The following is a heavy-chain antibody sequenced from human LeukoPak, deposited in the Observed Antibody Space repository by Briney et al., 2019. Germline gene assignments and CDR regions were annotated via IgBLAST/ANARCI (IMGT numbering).Heavy chain of an antibody. CDR2: IYYSGST. J-gene: IGHJ4*02. V-gene: IGHV4-59*01. D-gene: IGHD6-13*01. CDR3: ARHSSSWPNGVFDY. Sequence: SETLSLTCTVSGGSISSYYWSWIRQPPGKGLEWIGYIYYSGSTNYNPSLKSRVTISVDTSKNQFSLKLSSVTAGDTAVYYCARHSSSWPNGVFDYWGQGTLVTVSS. CDR1: GGSISSYY.